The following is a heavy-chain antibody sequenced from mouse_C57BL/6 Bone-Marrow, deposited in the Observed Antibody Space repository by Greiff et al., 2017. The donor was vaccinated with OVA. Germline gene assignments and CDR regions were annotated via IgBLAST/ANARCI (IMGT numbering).Heavy chain of an antibody. CDR2: INPSSGYT. V-gene: IGHV1-4*01. D-gene: IGHD2-5*01. Sequence: QVQLQQSGAELARPGASVKMSCKASGYTFTSYTMHWVKQRPGQGLEWIGYINPSSGYTKYNQKFKDKATLTADKSSSTAYMQLSSLISEDSAVYYCARDPLYSIWYFDVWGTGTTVTVSS. CDR1: GYTFTSYT. CDR3: ARDPLYSIWYFDV. J-gene: IGHJ1*03.